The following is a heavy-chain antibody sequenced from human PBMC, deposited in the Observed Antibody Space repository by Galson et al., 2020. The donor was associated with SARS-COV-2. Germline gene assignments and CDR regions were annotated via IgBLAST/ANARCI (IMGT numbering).Heavy chain of an antibody. CDR2: ISSTGSYT. D-gene: IGHD2-15*01. V-gene: IGHV3-11*06. Sequence: GSLRLSCAASGSTFGDYYMSWIRQAPGKGLEWVSYISSTGSYTNYADSVKGRFTISRDNANNSLYLQMNSLRAEDTAVYYCAKAATVVTRGPLDIWGQGTMVTVSS. J-gene: IGHJ3*02. CDR3: AKAATVVTRGPLDI. CDR1: GSTFGDYY.